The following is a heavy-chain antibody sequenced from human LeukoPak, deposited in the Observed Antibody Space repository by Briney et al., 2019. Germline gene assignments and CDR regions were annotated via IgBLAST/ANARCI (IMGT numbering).Heavy chain of an antibody. D-gene: IGHD3-9*01. CDR1: GYTLTELS. CDR2: FDPEDGET. V-gene: IGHV1-24*01. CDR3: AKAYYDILTGSRDWYFDL. J-gene: IGHJ2*01. Sequence: ASVKVSCKVSGYTLTELSMHWVRQAPGKGREWMGGFDPEDGETIYAEKFQGRVTVTEDTSTDTAYMELSSLRSEDTAIYYCAKAYYDILTGSRDWYFDLWGRGTLVTVSS.